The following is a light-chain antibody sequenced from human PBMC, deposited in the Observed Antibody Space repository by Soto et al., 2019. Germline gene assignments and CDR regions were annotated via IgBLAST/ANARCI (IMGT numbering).Light chain of an antibody. CDR3: QQYNSYWT. CDR2: DAS. J-gene: IGKJ1*01. Sequence: DIQMTQPPSTLSASVGGRVTITCRASQSISSWLAWYQQKPGKAPKLLIYDASSLESGVPSRFSGSGSGTEFTLTISSLQPDDFATYYCQQYNSYWTFGQGTKVDIK. CDR1: QSISSW. V-gene: IGKV1-5*01.